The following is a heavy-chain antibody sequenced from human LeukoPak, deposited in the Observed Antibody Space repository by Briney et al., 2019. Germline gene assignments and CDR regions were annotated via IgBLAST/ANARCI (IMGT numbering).Heavy chain of an antibody. D-gene: IGHD5-18*01. CDR1: GYTFTSYD. CDR3: ARGIAMASPFDY. Sequence: GASVKVSCKASGYTFTSYDINWVRQATGQGLEWMGWMNPNSGNTGYAQKFQGRVTMTRNTSISTAYMELSSLRSEDKAVYYCARGIAMASPFDYWGQGTLVTVSS. CDR2: MNPNSGNT. V-gene: IGHV1-8*01. J-gene: IGHJ4*02.